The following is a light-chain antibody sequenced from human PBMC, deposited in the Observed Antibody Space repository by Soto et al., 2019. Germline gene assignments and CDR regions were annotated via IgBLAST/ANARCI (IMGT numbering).Light chain of an antibody. CDR1: QSVSNN. Sequence: IDMTQTPATLSVSPGERATLSCRASQSVSNNLTWYQQKPGQPPRILIYGASTRATGVPGRFSGSGSGTEFTLTFSSLQSEDFAVYYCQQYNDWWTFGQGTKVDIK. CDR2: GAS. J-gene: IGKJ1*01. CDR3: QQYNDWWT. V-gene: IGKV3-15*01.